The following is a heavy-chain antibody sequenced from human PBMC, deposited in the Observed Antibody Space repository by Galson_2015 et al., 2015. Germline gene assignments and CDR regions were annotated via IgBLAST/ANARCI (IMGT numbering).Heavy chain of an antibody. CDR3: ARDWIHCSRTSCYGASVATTLAS. CDR2: IWYDGSNK. D-gene: IGHD2-2*01. V-gene: IGHV3-33*01. J-gene: IGHJ4*02. CDR1: GFTFSSYG. Sequence: SLRLSCAASGFTFSSYGMHWVRQAPGKGLEWVAVIWYDGSNKYCAGSVKGRFTISRDNSKNTLYLQMNSLRAEDTAVYYCARDWIHCSRTSCYGASVATTLASGGQGTRAPASS.